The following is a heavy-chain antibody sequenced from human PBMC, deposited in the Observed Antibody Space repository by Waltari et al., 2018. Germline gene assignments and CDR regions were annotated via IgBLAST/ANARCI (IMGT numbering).Heavy chain of an antibody. J-gene: IGHJ4*02. CDR2: INPSGGST. V-gene: IGHV1-46*01. CDR1: GYTFTSYY. D-gene: IGHD3-3*01. Sequence: QVQLVQSGAEVKKPGASVKVSCKASGYTFTSYYMHWVRQAPGQGLEWMGIINPSGGSTSYAQKFQGRVTMTRDTSTSTVYMELSSLRSEDTAVYYCARDPLDITIFGVVTPRDYFDYWGQGTLVTVSS. CDR3: ARDPLDITIFGVVTPRDYFDY.